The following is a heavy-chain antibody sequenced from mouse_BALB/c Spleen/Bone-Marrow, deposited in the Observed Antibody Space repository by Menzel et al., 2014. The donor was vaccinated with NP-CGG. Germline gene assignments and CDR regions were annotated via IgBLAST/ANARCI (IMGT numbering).Heavy chain of an antibody. CDR2: IYPGSGNT. Sequence: QVQLKESGPELVEPGASVKISCKASGYTFTDYCINWVKQKPGQGLEWIGWIYPGSGNTQYNEKFKGKATLTVDTSSNTAYMQLSSLTSEGTAVYFCARPPYYYGSRPYWYFDVWDAGTTVTVSS. V-gene: IGHV1-84*02. D-gene: IGHD1-1*01. J-gene: IGHJ1*01. CDR1: GYTFTDYC. CDR3: ARPPYYYGSRPYWYFDV.